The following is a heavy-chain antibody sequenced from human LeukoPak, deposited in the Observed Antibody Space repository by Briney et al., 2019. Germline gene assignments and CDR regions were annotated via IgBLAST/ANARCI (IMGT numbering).Heavy chain of an antibody. CDR2: IIPILGIA. CDR3: ARDLRDGYPLKSSYYYYGMDV. J-gene: IGHJ6*02. CDR1: RGTFSSYA. D-gene: IGHD5-24*01. V-gene: IGHV1-69*04. Sequence: SVKVSCKASRGTFSSYAISWVRQAPGQGLEWMGRIIPILGIANYAQKFQGRVTITADKSTSTAYMELSSLRSEDTAVYYCARDLRDGYPLKSSYYYYGMDVWGQGTTVTVSS.